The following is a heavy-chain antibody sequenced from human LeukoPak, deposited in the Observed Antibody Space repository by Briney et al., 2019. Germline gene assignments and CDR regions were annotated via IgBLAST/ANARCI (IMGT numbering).Heavy chain of an antibody. V-gene: IGHV1-2*02. CDR2: INPNSGGT. J-gene: IGHJ4*02. CDR3: ARGDYYDSSGYPHY. Sequence: ASVKVSCKASGHTFTGYYMHWVRQAPGQGLEWMGWINPNSGGTNYAQKFQGRVTMTRDTSISTAYMELSRLRSDDTAVYYCARGDYYDSSGYPHYWGQGTLVTVSS. CDR1: GHTFTGYY. D-gene: IGHD3-22*01.